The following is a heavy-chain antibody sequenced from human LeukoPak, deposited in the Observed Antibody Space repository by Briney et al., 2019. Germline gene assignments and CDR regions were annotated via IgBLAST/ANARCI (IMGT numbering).Heavy chain of an antibody. Sequence: ASVKVSCKASGYTFTSYYMHWVRQAPGQGLEWMGIINPSGGSTSYAQKFQGRVTMTRDTSISTAYMELSRLRSDDTAVYYCARGLRYFDWSLTVYYYGMDVWGQGTTVTVSS. CDR3: ARGLRYFDWSLTVYYYGMDV. V-gene: IGHV1-46*01. CDR2: INPSGGST. CDR1: GYTFTSYY. J-gene: IGHJ6*02. D-gene: IGHD3-9*01.